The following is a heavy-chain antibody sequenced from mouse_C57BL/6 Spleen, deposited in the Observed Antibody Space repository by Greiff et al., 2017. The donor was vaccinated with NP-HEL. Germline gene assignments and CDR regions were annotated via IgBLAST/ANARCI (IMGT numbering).Heavy chain of an antibody. J-gene: IGHJ1*03. D-gene: IGHD2-1*01. V-gene: IGHV5-16*01. CDR3: AREIYYGLYWYFDV. Sequence: EVKLMESEGGLVQPGSSMKLSCTASGFTFSDYYMAWVRQVPEKGLEWVANINYDGSSTYYLDSLKSRFIISRDNAKNILYLQMSSLKSEDTATYYCAREIYYGLYWYFDVWGTGTTVTVSS. CDR1: GFTFSDYY. CDR2: INYDGSST.